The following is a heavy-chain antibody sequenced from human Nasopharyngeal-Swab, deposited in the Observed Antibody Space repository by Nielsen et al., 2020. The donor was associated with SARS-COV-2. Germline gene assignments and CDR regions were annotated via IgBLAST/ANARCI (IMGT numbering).Heavy chain of an antibody. CDR3: AKGLSLSWYFDL. J-gene: IGHJ2*01. V-gene: IGHV3-23*01. Sequence: GGSLRLSCAASGFSFSVYPMTWVRQAPGKGLEWVSAISRSADSTYYADSVKGRFTISRDNSKNALYLQMNSLRAEDTAVYYCAKGLSLSWYFDLWGRGTLVTVSS. CDR1: GFSFSVYP. CDR2: ISRSADST.